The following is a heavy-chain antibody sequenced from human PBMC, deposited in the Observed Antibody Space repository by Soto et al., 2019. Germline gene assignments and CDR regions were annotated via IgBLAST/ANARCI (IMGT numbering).Heavy chain of an antibody. Sequence: RASVKVSCKASGYTFTSYYMHWVRQAPGQGLEWMGIINPSGGSTSYAQKFQGRVTMTRDTSTSTVYMELSSLRSEDTAVYYCARDQGHYYDSSGYSDSDDYWGQGTLVTVSS. V-gene: IGHV1-46*01. CDR2: INPSGGST. D-gene: IGHD3-22*01. CDR1: GYTFTSYY. CDR3: ARDQGHYYDSSGYSDSDDY. J-gene: IGHJ4*02.